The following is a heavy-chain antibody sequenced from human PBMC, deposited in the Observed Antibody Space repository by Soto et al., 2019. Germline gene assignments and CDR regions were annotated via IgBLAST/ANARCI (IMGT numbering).Heavy chain of an antibody. CDR2: ISYDGSNK. J-gene: IGHJ6*02. CDR1: GFTFSSYG. Sequence: GGSLRLSCAASGFTFSSYGMHWVRQAPGKGLEWVAVISYDGSNKYYADSVKGRFTISRDNSKNTLYLQMNSLRAEDTAVYYCAKVLWAARPHDYYYYGMDVWGQGTTVTVSS. D-gene: IGHD6-6*01. CDR3: AKVLWAARPHDYYYYGMDV. V-gene: IGHV3-30*18.